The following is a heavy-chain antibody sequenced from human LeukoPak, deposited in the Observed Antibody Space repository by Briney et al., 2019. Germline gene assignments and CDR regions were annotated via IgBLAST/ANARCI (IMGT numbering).Heavy chain of an antibody. V-gene: IGHV4-38-2*02. Sequence: SETLSLTCTVSGYSISSGYFWGWIRQSPGKGLEWIGSIHQSGSTYYNPTLKSRVTISVDTSKNQFSLKLSSVTAADTAVYYCAGTTFNDAFDIWGQGTMVTVSS. D-gene: IGHD3-16*01. CDR2: IHQSGST. J-gene: IGHJ3*02. CDR1: GYSISSGYF. CDR3: AGTTFNDAFDI.